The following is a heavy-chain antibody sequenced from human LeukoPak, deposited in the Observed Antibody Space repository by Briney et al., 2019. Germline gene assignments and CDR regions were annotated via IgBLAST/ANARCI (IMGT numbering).Heavy chain of an antibody. J-gene: IGHJ4*02. CDR3: ARLAKAAAHGMDY. Sequence: GGSLRLSCAASGFTFSSYGMHWVRQAPGKGLEWVAFIRYDGSNKYYADSVKGRFTISRDNSKNTLYLQMNSLRAEDTAVYYCARLAKAAAHGMDYWGQGTLVTVSS. V-gene: IGHV3-30*02. CDR1: GFTFSSYG. CDR2: IRYDGSNK. D-gene: IGHD6-13*01.